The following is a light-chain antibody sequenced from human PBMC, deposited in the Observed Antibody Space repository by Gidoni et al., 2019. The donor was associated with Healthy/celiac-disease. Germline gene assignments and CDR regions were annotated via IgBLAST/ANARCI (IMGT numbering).Light chain of an antibody. J-gene: IGKJ1*01. CDR3: QQYNSYSGT. Sequence: ASVGDRVTITCRASQSISSWLAWYQQKPGKAPKLLIYKASSLESGVPSRFSGSGSGTEFTLTISSLQPDDFATYYCQQYNSYSGTFGQGTKVEIK. CDR1: QSISSW. V-gene: IGKV1-5*03. CDR2: KAS.